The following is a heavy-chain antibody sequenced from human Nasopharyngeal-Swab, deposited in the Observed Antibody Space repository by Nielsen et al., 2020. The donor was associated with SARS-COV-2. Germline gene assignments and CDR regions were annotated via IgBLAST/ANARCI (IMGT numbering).Heavy chain of an antibody. J-gene: IGHJ4*02. D-gene: IGHD3-10*01. Sequence: WIRQPPGKGLEWVSAISGSGGSTYYADSVKGRFTISRDNSKNTLYLQMNSLGAEDTAVYYCAKDIAMVRGVISFPYFDYWGQGTLVTVSS. CDR2: ISGSGGST. CDR3: AKDIAMVRGVISFPYFDY. V-gene: IGHV3-23*01.